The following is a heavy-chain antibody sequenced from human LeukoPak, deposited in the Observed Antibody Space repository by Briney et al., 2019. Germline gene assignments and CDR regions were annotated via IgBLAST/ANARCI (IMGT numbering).Heavy chain of an antibody. J-gene: IGHJ4*02. CDR3: ARFAEDSNFNN. V-gene: IGHV3-48*03. D-gene: IGHD3-22*01. CDR1: GFTFSSYE. CDR2: ISDSGTNI. Sequence: GGSLRLSCAASGFTFSSYEMNWVRQAPGRGLEWVSYISDSGTNIYYADSVKGRFTISRDNAKNSLYLQKNSLRAEDTSVYYCARFAEDSNFNNWGQGTLVTVSS.